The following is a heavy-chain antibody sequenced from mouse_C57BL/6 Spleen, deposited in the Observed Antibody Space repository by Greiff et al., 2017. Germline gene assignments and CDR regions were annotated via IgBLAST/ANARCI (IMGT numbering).Heavy chain of an antibody. Sequence: VQLQQSGPELVKPGASVKISCKASGYAFSSSWMNWVKQRPGKGLEWIGRIYPGDGDTNYNGKFKGKATLTADKSSSTAYMQLSSLTSEDSAVXFCARTAFGAMDYWGQGTSVTVSS. CDR2: IYPGDGDT. V-gene: IGHV1-82*01. J-gene: IGHJ4*01. CDR1: GYAFSSSW. D-gene: IGHD1-2*01. CDR3: ARTAFGAMDY.